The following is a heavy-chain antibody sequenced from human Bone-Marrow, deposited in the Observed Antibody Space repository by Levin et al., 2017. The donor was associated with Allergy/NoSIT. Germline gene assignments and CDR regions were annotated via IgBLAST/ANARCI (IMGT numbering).Heavy chain of an antibody. CDR1: GGTFSSYA. D-gene: IGHD2-8*02. CDR3: ARQGEVPGDVPGALGYYYYYMDV. CDR2: VIPVYGTA. J-gene: IGHJ6*03. Sequence: GASVKVSCKASGGTFSSYAISWVRQAPGQGLEWMGQVIPVYGTAQYAQKFQGRVTISADESTSTAYMDLSSLRSEDTAVYYCARQGEVPGDVPGALGYYYYYMDVWGKGTTVTVSS. V-gene: IGHV1-69*13.